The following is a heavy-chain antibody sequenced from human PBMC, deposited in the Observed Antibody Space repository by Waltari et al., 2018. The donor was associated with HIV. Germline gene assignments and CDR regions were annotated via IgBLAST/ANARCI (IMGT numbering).Heavy chain of an antibody. J-gene: IGHJ3*02. CDR1: GFTFTDFV. CDR2: VRRKDISDGT. CDR3: ARRHFYDRVYSLDAFDI. V-gene: IGHV3-73*01. D-gene: IGHD3-22*01. Sequence: EVQLVQSGGGLVQPGGSLKLSCAVSGFTFTDFVIHWVRQAPGKGLQWVGRVRRKDISDGTAYAASVVARFTLSRDESKKTTYLHMNSLKTEDTAVYYCARRHFYDRVYSLDAFDIWGHGTMVTVSS.